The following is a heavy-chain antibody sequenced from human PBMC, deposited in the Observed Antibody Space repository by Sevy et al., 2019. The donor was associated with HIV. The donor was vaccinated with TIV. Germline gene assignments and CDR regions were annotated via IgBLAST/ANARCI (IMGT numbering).Heavy chain of an antibody. CDR2: INSDGGRT. CDR1: GFTFSSYW. V-gene: IGHV3-74*01. Sequence: GGSLRLSCAASGFTFSSYWMHWVRQAPGKGLVWVSRINSDGGRTSYADSVKGRFTNSRDNAKNTLYLQMNSLRAEDTAVYYCAREPYDYVWGSYRRTYYFDYWGQGTLVTVSS. D-gene: IGHD3-16*02. CDR3: AREPYDYVWGSYRRTYYFDY. J-gene: IGHJ4*02.